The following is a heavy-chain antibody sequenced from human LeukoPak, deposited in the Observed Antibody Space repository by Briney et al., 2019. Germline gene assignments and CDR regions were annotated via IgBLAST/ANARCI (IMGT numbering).Heavy chain of an antibody. D-gene: IGHD1-1*01. CDR2: ITPFNGNT. V-gene: IGHV1-45*02. CDR1: GGTFSSYA. J-gene: IGHJ3*02. CDR3: ARWDGNDAFDI. Sequence: SVKVSCKASGGTFSSYAISWVRQAPGQGLEWMGWITPFNGNTNYAQKFQDRVTITRDRSMSTAYMELSSLRSEDTAMYYCARWDGNDAFDIWGQGTMVTVSS.